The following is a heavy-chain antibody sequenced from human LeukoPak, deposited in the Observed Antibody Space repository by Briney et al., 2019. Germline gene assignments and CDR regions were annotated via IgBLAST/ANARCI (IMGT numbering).Heavy chain of an antibody. V-gene: IGHV3-23*01. CDR3: ARDANSRVWFGEHYYYYMDV. J-gene: IGHJ6*03. D-gene: IGHD3-10*01. CDR2: ISGSGGST. CDR1: GFTFSSYA. Sequence: GGSLRLSCAASGFTFSSYAMSWVRQAPGKGLEWVSAISGSGGSTYYADSVKGRFTISRDNSKNTLYLQMNSLRAEDTAVYYCARDANSRVWFGEHYYYYMDVWGKGTTVTVSS.